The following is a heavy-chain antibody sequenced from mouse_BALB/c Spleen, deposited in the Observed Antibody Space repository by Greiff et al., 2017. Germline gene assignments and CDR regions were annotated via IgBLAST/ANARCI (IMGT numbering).Heavy chain of an antibody. CDR1: GYTFTSYW. CDR3: AREKDYGYDAAWFAY. V-gene: IGHV1S81*02. CDR2: INPSNGRT. D-gene: IGHD2-2*01. J-gene: IGHJ3*01. Sequence: QVQLQQPGAELVKPGASVKLSCKASGYTFTSYWMHWVKQRPGQGLEWIGEINPSNGRTNYNEKFKSKATLTVDKSSSTAYMQLSSLTSEDSAVYYCAREKDYGYDAAWFAYWGQGTLVTVSA.